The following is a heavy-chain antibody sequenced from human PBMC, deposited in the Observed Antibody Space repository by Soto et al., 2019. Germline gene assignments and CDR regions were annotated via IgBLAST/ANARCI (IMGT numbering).Heavy chain of an antibody. CDR2: IFPADSDT. CDR1: GYSFSNYW. D-gene: IGHD3-10*01. Sequence: PGESLKICCKGSGYSFSNYWIAWVRQMPGKGLEWMGIIFPADSDTKYSPSFQGQVTISADKSISPAYLQWSSLKASDTAVYYCARGEGYGSGSYYSYWGQGTLVTVSS. CDR3: ARGEGYGSGSYYSY. V-gene: IGHV5-51*01. J-gene: IGHJ4*02.